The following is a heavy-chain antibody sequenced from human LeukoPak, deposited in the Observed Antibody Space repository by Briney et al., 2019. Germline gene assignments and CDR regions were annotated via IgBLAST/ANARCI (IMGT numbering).Heavy chain of an antibody. V-gene: IGHV1-8*03. Sequence: ASVKVSCKAAGYSCPSYDINWRRQATGHGHEWVEWTNPNNGNPRYPQEFQGKVTINRNNSIRTAYMELGSLRSEDTAVYYCARGLDGDRAHYWPQRTLVRVST. D-gene: IGHD4-17*01. CDR2: TNPNNGNP. CDR1: GYSCPSYD. J-gene: IGHJ4*02. CDR3: ARGLDGDRAHY.